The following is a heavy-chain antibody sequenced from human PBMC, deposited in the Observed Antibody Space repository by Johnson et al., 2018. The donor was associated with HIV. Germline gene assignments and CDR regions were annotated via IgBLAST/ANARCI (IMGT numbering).Heavy chain of an antibody. J-gene: IGHJ3*02. D-gene: IGHD3-22*01. CDR3: AKGQSSGYPKDAFDI. V-gene: IGHV3-30*02. Sequence: QVQLVESGGGVVQPGASLRLSCAASGFTFSSYGMHWVRQAPGKGLDWVAFIRYDGSIKYYLDSVKGRFTISRDNSKNTLYLQMNSLRAEETAVYYCAKGQSSGYPKDAFDIWGQGTMVIVSS. CDR1: GFTFSSYG. CDR2: IRYDGSIK.